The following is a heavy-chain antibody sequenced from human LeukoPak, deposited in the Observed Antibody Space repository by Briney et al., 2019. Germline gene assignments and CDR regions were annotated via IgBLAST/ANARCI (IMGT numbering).Heavy chain of an antibody. CDR1: GFTLSSYA. CDR2: IGNSGDTT. Sequence: SGGSLRLSCAASGFTLSSYAMTWVRQAPGTGLKWVSTIGNSGDTTYYADSVKGRFTISRDNSKNTLYLQMNSLRAEDTAVYYCAKATIAARLASGFDPWGQGTLVTVSS. J-gene: IGHJ5*02. D-gene: IGHD6-6*01. V-gene: IGHV3-23*01. CDR3: AKATIAARLASGFDP.